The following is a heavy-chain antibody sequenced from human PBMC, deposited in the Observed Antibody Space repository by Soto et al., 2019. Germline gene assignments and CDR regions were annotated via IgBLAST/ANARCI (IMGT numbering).Heavy chain of an antibody. CDR1: GFTFSSYG. Sequence: PGGSLRLSCAASGFTFSSYGMHWVRQAPGKGLEWVAVIWYDGSNKYYADSVKGRFTISSDNSKNTLYLQMNSLRAEDTAVYYCAKDADFRSGPLDYWGQGNLVTVSS. CDR2: IWYDGSNK. D-gene: IGHD3-3*01. V-gene: IGHV3-33*06. J-gene: IGHJ4*02. CDR3: AKDADFRSGPLDY.